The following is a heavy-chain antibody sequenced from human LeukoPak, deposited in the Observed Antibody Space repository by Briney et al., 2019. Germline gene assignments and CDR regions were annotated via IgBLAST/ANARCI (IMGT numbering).Heavy chain of an antibody. CDR3: ARVSTCGGDCYSDYYYGMDV. V-gene: IGHV4-59*01. CDR2: IYYSGST. D-gene: IGHD2-21*02. CDR1: GGSISSYY. Sequence: SETLSLTCTVSGGSISSYYWSWIRQPPGKGLEWIGYIYYSGSTNYNPSLKSRVTISVDTSKNQFSLKLSSVTAADTAVYYCARVSTCGGDCYSDYYYGMDVWGKGTTVTVSS. J-gene: IGHJ6*04.